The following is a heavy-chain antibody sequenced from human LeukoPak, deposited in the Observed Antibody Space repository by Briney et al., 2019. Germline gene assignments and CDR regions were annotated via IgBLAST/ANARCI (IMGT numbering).Heavy chain of an antibody. D-gene: IGHD3-16*01. CDR3: ARGGGLDV. V-gene: IGHV3-21*01. CDR2: ISTSATYT. J-gene: IGHJ6*02. CDR1: GFTFSSYT. Sequence: GGPLRLSCAVSGFTFSSYTMHWVRQAPMKGLEWVSSISTSATYTYYADSVKGRFSVSRDNAKNSLYLQMNSLRAEDTAVYFCARGGGLDVWGQGATVTVSS.